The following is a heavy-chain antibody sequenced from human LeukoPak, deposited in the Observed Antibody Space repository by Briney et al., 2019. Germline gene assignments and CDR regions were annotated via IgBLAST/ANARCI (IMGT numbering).Heavy chain of an antibody. CDR1: GGSISGYY. CDR2: IHTSVST. CDR3: ARHTVSWYHFDP. D-gene: IGHD6-13*01. Sequence: SETLSLTCTVSGGSISGYYWSWIRQPPGKGLEWIGYIHTSVSTKYSPSLKSRVTISVDTSKNQFSLKLTSVTAADTAVYYCARHTVSWYHFDPWGQGTLVTVSS. J-gene: IGHJ5*02. V-gene: IGHV4-4*09.